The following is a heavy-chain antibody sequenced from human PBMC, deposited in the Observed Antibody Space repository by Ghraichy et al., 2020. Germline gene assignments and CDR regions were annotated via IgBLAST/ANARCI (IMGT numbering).Heavy chain of an antibody. CDR1: GFTFGIYA. J-gene: IGHJ4*02. CDR2: IGGIDGNT. D-gene: IGHD3-10*01. CDR3: ARRGGSGATARYGY. V-gene: IGHV3-23*01. Sequence: GGSLRLSCAASGFTFGIYAMSWVRQAPGKGLEWVATIGGIDGNTYHADSVKGRFTISRDNSKSTLYLQMDSLRAEDTAIYYCARRGGSGATARYGYWGQGTLVTVSS.